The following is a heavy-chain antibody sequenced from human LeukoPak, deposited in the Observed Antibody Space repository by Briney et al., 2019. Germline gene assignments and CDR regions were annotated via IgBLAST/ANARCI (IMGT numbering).Heavy chain of an antibody. CDR3: ARAGLTPSSYYYYMDV. V-gene: IGHV1-8*03. CDR2: MNPNSGNT. Sequence: ASVKVSCKTSGYTFTNYDINWARQATGQGLEWMGWMNPNSGNTGYAQKFQGRVTFTTNTSISTAYMELSSLRSDDTAVYYCARAGLTPSSYYYYMDVWGKGTTVTVSS. D-gene: IGHD2-15*01. CDR1: GYTFTNYD. J-gene: IGHJ6*03.